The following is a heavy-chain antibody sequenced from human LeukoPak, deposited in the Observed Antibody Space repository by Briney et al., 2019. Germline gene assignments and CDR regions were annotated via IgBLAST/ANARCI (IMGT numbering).Heavy chain of an antibody. Sequence: PSETLSLTSAVSAGSISSGGYSWCWIRQPPGKRLEWIGYIYYSGSTYYNPSLKSRVTISVDTSKNQFSLKPSSVTAADTAVYYCARGGIAAAGFDYWGQGTLVTVSS. CDR3: ARGGIAAAGFDY. CDR2: IYYSGST. D-gene: IGHD6-13*01. V-gene: IGHV4-30-4*07. CDR1: AGSISSGGYS. J-gene: IGHJ4*02.